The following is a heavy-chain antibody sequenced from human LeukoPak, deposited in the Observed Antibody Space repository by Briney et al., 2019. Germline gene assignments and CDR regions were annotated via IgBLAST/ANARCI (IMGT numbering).Heavy chain of an antibody. V-gene: IGHV3-23*01. CDR1: GFTFSSYA. CDR3: AKDLTPARGFDY. J-gene: IGHJ4*02. Sequence: GGSLRLSCAASGFTFSSYAMSWVRQAPGKGLEWVSFIGVSGSLTKYADSVKGRFTISRDNSKNTLYLYMNSLRVKDTAVYYCAKDLTPARGFDYWGQGTLVTVSS. D-gene: IGHD6-25*01. CDR2: IGVSGSLT.